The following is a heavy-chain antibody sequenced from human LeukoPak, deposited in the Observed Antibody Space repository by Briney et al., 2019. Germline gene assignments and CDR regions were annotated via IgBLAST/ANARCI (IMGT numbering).Heavy chain of an antibody. CDR1: GFTFSSYA. CDR3: ARDTNVVRGVSLSYSDY. Sequence: GGSLRLSCSASGFTFSSYAMHWVRQAPGKGLEYVSAISNNGGTTYYADSVKGRFTISRDNAKRSLCLQMNSLRAEDTAVYYCARDTNVVRGVSLSYSDYWGQGTLVTVSS. V-gene: IGHV3-64*04. J-gene: IGHJ4*02. D-gene: IGHD3-10*01. CDR2: ISNNGGTT.